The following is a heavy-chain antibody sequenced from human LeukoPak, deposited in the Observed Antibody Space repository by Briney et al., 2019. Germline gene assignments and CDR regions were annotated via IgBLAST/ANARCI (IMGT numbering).Heavy chain of an antibody. CDR2: INTDESEK. CDR1: GFTFSSYC. Sequence: GGSLRLSCAASGFTFSSYCMNWVRQAPGKGLEWVANINTDESEKYYVDSVNGRFTISRDNAKNSLYLQMNSLRAEDTAVYYCARGLYSGSYFSYWGQGTLVTVSS. V-gene: IGHV3-7*03. CDR3: ARGLYSGSYFSY. D-gene: IGHD1-26*01. J-gene: IGHJ4*02.